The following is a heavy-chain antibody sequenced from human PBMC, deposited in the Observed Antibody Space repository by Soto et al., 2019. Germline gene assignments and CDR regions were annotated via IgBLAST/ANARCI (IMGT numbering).Heavy chain of an antibody. Sequence: GASVKVCCKSCGGGYSRYTLIWVRQAPGQGLEWMGGIIPIFGRAHYAQKFQGRVTITADESTSTVYMELRSLISEDTAVYYCARDGTLYDGGAYYYLICGQRTLVTLSS. D-gene: IGHD3-22*01. CDR1: GGGYSRYT. CDR3: ARDGTLYDGGAYYYLI. J-gene: IGHJ4*02. V-gene: IGHV1-69*13. CDR2: IIPIFGRA.